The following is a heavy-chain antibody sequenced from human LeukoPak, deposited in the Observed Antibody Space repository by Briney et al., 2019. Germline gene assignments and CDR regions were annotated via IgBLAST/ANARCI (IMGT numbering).Heavy chain of an antibody. CDR3: ARTRRDGYSLYYFDY. CDR1: GGSISSIGYY. D-gene: IGHD5-24*01. V-gene: IGHV4-39*01. CDR2: IYYSGST. Sequence: SETLSLTCTVSGGSISSIGYYWGWIRQPPGKGLEWIGSIYYSGSTYYNPSLKSRVTISVDTSKNQFSLKLSSVTAADTAVYFCARTRRDGYSLYYFDYWGQGTLVTVSS. J-gene: IGHJ4*02.